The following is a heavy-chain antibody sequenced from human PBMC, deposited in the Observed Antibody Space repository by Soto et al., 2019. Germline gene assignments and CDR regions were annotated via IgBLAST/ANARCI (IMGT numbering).Heavy chain of an antibody. CDR2: IYYSGST. Sequence: QLQLQESGPGLVKPSETLSLTCTVSGGSISSSSYYWGWIRQAPGKGLEWIGRIYYSGSTYYNPSLKSRITISVDTSKTLFSLKLSSVTAADTAMYYCARHIDYWGQGTLVTVSS. CDR1: GGSISSSSYY. V-gene: IGHV4-39*01. CDR3: ARHIDY. J-gene: IGHJ4*02.